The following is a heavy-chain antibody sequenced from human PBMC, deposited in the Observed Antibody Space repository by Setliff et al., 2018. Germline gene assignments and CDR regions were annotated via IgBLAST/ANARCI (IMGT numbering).Heavy chain of an antibody. D-gene: IGHD3-9*01. CDR2: IKQDGSEK. CDR1: GFTFSSYW. Sequence: GGSLRLSCAASGFTFSSYWMTWVRQAPGKGLEWVANIKQDGSEKYYVDSVKGRFTISRDNAKNSLYLQMNSLRAEDTAVYYCARDRSFDWIEPTYYYNHGMDIWGQGTTVTV. J-gene: IGHJ6*02. V-gene: IGHV3-7*01. CDR3: ARDRSFDWIEPTYYYNHGMDI.